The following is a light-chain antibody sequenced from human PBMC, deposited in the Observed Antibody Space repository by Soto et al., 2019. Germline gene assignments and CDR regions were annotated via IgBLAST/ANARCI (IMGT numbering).Light chain of an antibody. CDR3: QQRSNWPT. CDR2: DAS. Sequence: EIVLSQSPATLSLSPGERATLSCRASQSVSSYLAWYQQKPGQAPRLLIYDASNRATGIPARFSGSGSGTDFPPTISRLEPEYFAVYYCQQRSNWPTFGQGTKVEIK. V-gene: IGKV3-11*01. CDR1: QSVSSY. J-gene: IGKJ1*01.